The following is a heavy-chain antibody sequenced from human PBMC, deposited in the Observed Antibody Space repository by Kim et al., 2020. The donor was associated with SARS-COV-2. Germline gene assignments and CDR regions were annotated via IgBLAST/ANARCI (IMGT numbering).Heavy chain of an antibody. CDR2: IIPIFGTA. V-gene: IGHV1-69*13. CDR3: AMSLARITMVRGGTDY. D-gene: IGHD3-10*01. J-gene: IGHJ4*02. Sequence: SVKVSCKASGGTFSSYAISWVRQAHGQGLEWMGGIIPIFGTANYAQKFQGRVTITADESTSTAYMELSSLRSEDTAVYYCAMSLARITMVRGGTDYWGQGTLVTVSS. CDR1: GGTFSSYA.